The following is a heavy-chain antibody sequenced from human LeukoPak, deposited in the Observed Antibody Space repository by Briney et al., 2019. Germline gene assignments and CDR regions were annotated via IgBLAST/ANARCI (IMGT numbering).Heavy chain of an antibody. Sequence: GGSLRLSCAASGVTFSGYSMNWVRQAPGKGLEWVACIRSSGYPIHYADSVKGRFTISRDNARSSVYLQMNSLREEDTAVYYCVRDPDALDYWGQGTLVTVSS. CDR2: IRSSGYPI. J-gene: IGHJ4*02. CDR3: VRDPDALDY. CDR1: GVTFSGYS. V-gene: IGHV3-48*02.